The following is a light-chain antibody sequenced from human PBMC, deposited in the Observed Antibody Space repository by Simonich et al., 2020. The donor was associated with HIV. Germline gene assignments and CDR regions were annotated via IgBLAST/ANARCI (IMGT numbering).Light chain of an antibody. Sequence: EIVLTQSPGTLSLSPGERATLSCRASQGSRYLAWYQQKPGQAPRLLIYGASPRATGIPARFSGSGSGTEFTLTISSMQSEDFAVYYCQQYNNWPPWTFGQGTKVEIK. J-gene: IGKJ1*01. V-gene: IGKV3-15*01. CDR1: QGSRY. CDR2: GAS. CDR3: QQYNNWPPWT.